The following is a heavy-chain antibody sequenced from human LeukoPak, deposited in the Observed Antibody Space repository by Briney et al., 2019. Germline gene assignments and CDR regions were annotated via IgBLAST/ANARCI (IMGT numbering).Heavy chain of an antibody. D-gene: IGHD1-20*01. CDR1: GFTFSSYA. J-gene: IGHJ4*02. CDR2: ISSSGSTL. V-gene: IGHV3-48*04. Sequence: GRSLRLSCAASGFTFSSYAMHWVRQAPGKGLEWVSYISSSGSTLYYADSVKGRITISRDNAKNSLYLQMNSLRAEDTAVYYCARRRYNWNAIDYWGQGTLVTVSS. CDR3: ARRRYNWNAIDY.